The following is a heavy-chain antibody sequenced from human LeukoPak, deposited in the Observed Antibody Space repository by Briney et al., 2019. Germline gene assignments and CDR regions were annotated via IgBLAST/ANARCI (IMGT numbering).Heavy chain of an antibody. V-gene: IGHV4-61*02. J-gene: IGHJ5*02. Sequence: ASETLSLTCTVSGGSISSGSYYWSWIRQPAGKGLEWIGRIYTSGSTNYNPSLKSRVTISVDTSKNQFSLKLSSVTAADTAVYYCARVYCSGGSCNWFDPWGQGTLVTVSS. CDR2: IYTSGST. CDR3: ARVYCSGGSCNWFDP. D-gene: IGHD2-15*01. CDR1: GGSISSGSYY.